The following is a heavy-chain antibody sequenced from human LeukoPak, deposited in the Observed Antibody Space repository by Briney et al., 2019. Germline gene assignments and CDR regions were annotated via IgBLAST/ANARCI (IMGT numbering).Heavy chain of an antibody. J-gene: IGHJ4*02. D-gene: IGHD1-26*01. Sequence: PGGSLRLSCAASGFTFSNYALSWVRQAPGKXLEWVSAISSSGGSTYYADSVKGRFTISRDNSKNTLYLQMSSLRADDTAVYYCAKEVGATLDYWGQGTLVTVSS. CDR1: GFTFSNYA. CDR2: ISSSGGST. V-gene: IGHV3-23*01. CDR3: AKEVGATLDY.